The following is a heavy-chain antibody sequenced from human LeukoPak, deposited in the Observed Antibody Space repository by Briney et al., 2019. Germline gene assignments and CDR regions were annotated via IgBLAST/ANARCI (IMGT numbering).Heavy chain of an antibody. D-gene: IGHD2-8*01. V-gene: IGHV3-21*01. CDR1: GFTFSSYA. CDR2: ISSSSSYI. J-gene: IGHJ1*01. CDR3: ARGSLDSTIYFQH. Sequence: GGSLRLSCAASGFTFSSYAMNWVRQAPGKGLEWVSSISSSSSYIYYADSVKGRFTISRDNAKNSLYLQMNSLRAEDTAVYYCARGSLDSTIYFQHWGQGTLVTVSS.